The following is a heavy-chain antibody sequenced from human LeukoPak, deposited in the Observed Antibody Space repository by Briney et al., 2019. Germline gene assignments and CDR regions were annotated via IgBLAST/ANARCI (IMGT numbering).Heavy chain of an antibody. CDR2: INHSGST. CDR1: GGSFSGYY. D-gene: IGHD3-10*01. CDR3: ARILHGSGSYSKPGLDY. Sequence: PPETLSLTCAVYGGSFSGYYWSWIHQPPGKGLEWIGEINHSGSTNYNPSLKSRVTISVDTSKNQFSLKLSSVTAADTAVYYCARILHGSGSYSKPGLDYWGQGTLVTVSS. V-gene: IGHV4-34*01. J-gene: IGHJ4*02.